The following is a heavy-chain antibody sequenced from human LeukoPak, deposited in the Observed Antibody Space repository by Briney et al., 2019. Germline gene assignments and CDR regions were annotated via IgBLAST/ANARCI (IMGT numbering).Heavy chain of an antibody. CDR3: AKDGGLWVSAHWGDS. V-gene: IGHV3-23*01. Sequence: GGSLRLSCAASGFTFSSYAMSWVRQAPGKGLEWVSVISDSGANTYYADSVKGRFTVSRDNSKNTLYLQMNSLRADDTAVYYCAKDGGLWVSAHWGDSWGRGTLVTVSS. D-gene: IGHD7-27*01. CDR1: GFTFSSYA. CDR2: ISDSGANT. J-gene: IGHJ4*02.